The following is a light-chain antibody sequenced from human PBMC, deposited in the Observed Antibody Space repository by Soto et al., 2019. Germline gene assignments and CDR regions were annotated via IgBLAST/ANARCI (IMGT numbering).Light chain of an antibody. CDR1: QSILYSSNSKNY. V-gene: IGKV4-1*01. J-gene: IGKJ5*01. Sequence: DIVMTQSPDSLAVSLGERATITCKSSQSILYSSNSKNYLAWYQQKPGQPPKLLIYWAFIREYGVPDRFSGSGSGTDFTLTISSLQAEDVAVYYCQQYSTTPSITFGQGTRLEIK. CDR2: WAF. CDR3: QQYSTTPSIT.